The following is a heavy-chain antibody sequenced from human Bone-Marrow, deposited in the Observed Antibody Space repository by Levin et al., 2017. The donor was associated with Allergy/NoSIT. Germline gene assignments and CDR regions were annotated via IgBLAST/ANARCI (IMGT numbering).Heavy chain of an antibody. CDR1: GFTFSTYW. CDR3: VRYYYGSAIPTSKYYYYYMDV. V-gene: IGHV3-7*04. D-gene: IGHD3-10*01. CDR2: IKEDGSMS. J-gene: IGHJ6*03. Sequence: PGESLKISCAASGFTFSTYWMTWVRQSPGKGLEWVANIKEDGSMSYYLDSVKGRFTIYRENAKNSLELQMDSLRVEDTALYYCVRYYYGSAIPTSKYYYYYMDVWGTGTTVPVSS.